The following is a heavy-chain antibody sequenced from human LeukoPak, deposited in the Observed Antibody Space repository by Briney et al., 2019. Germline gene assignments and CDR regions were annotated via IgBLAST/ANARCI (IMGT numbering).Heavy chain of an antibody. CDR1: GFTFSSYA. Sequence: GSLRLSCAASGFTFSSYAMSWVRQAPGKGLEWVSAISGSGGSTYYADSVKGRFTISRDNSKNTLYLQMNSLRAEDTAVYYCAKDLADGDYGQGGYGMDVWGQGTTVTVSS. D-gene: IGHD4-17*01. J-gene: IGHJ6*02. CDR3: AKDLADGDYGQGGYGMDV. V-gene: IGHV3-23*01. CDR2: ISGSGGST.